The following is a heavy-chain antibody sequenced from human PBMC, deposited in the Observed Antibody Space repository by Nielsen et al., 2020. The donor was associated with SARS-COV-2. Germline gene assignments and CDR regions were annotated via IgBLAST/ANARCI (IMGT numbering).Heavy chain of an antibody. CDR3: ARDNDFWSGYYLDY. Sequence: GESLKISCAASGFTFSSYAMSWVRQAPGKGLEWVANIKQDGSEKYYVDSVRGRFTISRDNAKNTLYLQMNSLRAEDTAVYYCARDNDFWSGYYLDYWGQGTLVTVSS. CDR2: IKQDGSEK. D-gene: IGHD3-3*01. J-gene: IGHJ4*02. CDR1: GFTFSSYA. V-gene: IGHV3-7*01.